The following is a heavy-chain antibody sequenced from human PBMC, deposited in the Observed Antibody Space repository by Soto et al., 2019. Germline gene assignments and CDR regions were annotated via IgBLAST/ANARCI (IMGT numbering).Heavy chain of an antibody. D-gene: IGHD2-2*01. CDR3: ARIVVVPAATIYYYYGMDV. J-gene: IGHJ6*02. CDR2: INHSGST. V-gene: IGHV4-34*01. Sequence: PSETLSLTCAVYGGSFSCYYWSWIRQPPGKGLEWIGEINHSGSTNYNPSLKSRVTISVDTSKNQFSLKLSSVTAADTAVYYCARIVVVPAATIYYYYGMDVWGQGTTVTVSS. CDR1: GGSFSCYY.